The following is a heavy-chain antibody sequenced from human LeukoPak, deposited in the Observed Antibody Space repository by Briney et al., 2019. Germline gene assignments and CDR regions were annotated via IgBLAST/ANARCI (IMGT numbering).Heavy chain of an antibody. CDR2: INHSGST. Sequence: PSETLSLTCAVYGGSFSGYYWCWIRQPPGKGLQWIGEINHSGSTNYNPSLKSRVTISVDTSKNQFSLKLSSVTAADTAVYYCAKSKQWLVRGAMDVWGKGTTVTVSS. D-gene: IGHD6-19*01. CDR3: AKSKQWLVRGAMDV. V-gene: IGHV4-34*01. CDR1: GGSFSGYY. J-gene: IGHJ6*03.